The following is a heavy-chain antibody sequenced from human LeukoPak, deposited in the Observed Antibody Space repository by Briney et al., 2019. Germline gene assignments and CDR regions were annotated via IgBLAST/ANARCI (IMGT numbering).Heavy chain of an antibody. V-gene: IGHV1-18*01. CDR2: ISSSTGNT. CDR1: GYNFNTYG. Sequence: ASVKVSCKASGYNFNTYGISWVRQAPGQGLEWMGWISSSTGNTKYAQKLQDRVTMTTDTSTSTAYLYLRNLRSDDTAVYYCVRLPLGYCSSTSCLDWGQGNPGHRLL. D-gene: IGHD2-2*01. J-gene: IGHJ4*02. CDR3: VRLPLGYCSSTSCLD.